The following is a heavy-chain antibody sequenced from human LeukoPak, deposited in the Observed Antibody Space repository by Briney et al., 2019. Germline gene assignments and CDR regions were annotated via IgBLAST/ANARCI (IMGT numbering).Heavy chain of an antibody. CDR3: ARLDITIIPY. J-gene: IGHJ4*02. D-gene: IGHD3-22*01. V-gene: IGHV1-2*02. CDR1: GYTFTGYY. CDR2: INPNSGGT. Sequence: ASVKVSCKASGYTFTGYYMHWVRQAPGQGLEWMGWINPNSGGTNYAQKFQGRIIMTRDASITTAYMELSSLTSDDTAVYYCARLDITIIPYWGQGTLVTVSS.